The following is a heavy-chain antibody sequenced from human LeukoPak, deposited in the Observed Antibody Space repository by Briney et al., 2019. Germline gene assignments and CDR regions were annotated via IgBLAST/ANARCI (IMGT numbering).Heavy chain of an antibody. J-gene: IGHJ4*02. Sequence: PGRSLRLSCAASGFTFSSYGMHWVRQAPGKGLEWVAVIWYDGSNKYYADSVKGRFTISRDNSKNTLYLQMNSLRAEDTAVYYCASGLADDFWSGYFHWGQGTLVTVSS. CDR1: GFTFSSYG. D-gene: IGHD3-3*01. CDR2: IWYDGSNK. V-gene: IGHV3-33*01. CDR3: ASGLADDFWSGYFH.